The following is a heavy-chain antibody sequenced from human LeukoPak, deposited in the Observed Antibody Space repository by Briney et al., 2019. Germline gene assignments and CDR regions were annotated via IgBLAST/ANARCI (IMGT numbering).Heavy chain of an antibody. D-gene: IGHD5-24*01. CDR2: IYSGGT. V-gene: IGHV3-53*01. Sequence: GGSLRLSCAASGFTVNSNYMTWVRQAPGKGLEWVSVIYSGGTYYADSVKGRFTISRDNSKNTLYLQMNSLRAEDTAVYYCARPNRRDGYILHWGQGTLVTVSS. J-gene: IGHJ1*01. CDR1: GFTVNSNY. CDR3: ARPNRRDGYILH.